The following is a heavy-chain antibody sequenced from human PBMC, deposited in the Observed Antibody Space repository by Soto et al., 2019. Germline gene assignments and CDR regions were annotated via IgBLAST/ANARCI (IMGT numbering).Heavy chain of an antibody. D-gene: IGHD3-22*01. CDR3: ARGETYYYDSSGFDP. Sequence: SETLSLTCTVSGGSISSSSYYWGWIRQPPGKGLEWIGSIYYSGSTYYNPSLKSRVTISVDTSKNQFSLKLSSVTAADTAVYYCARGETYYYDSSGFDPWGQGTLVTVSS. J-gene: IGHJ5*02. CDR1: GGSISSSSYY. CDR2: IYYSGST. V-gene: IGHV4-39*01.